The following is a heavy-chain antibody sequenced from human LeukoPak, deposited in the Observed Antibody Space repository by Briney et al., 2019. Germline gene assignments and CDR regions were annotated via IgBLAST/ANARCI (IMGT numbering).Heavy chain of an antibody. V-gene: IGHV4-4*07. CDR3: AGTNTYHYDSSGYYGLRLGAFDI. J-gene: IGHJ3*02. CDR1: GGSISCYY. D-gene: IGHD3-22*01. CDR2: IYTSGST. Sequence: ASETLSLTCTVSGGSISCYYWSWIPQPAGKGLEWIGRIYTSGSTNYNPSLKSRVTMSVDTSKNQFSLKLSSVTAADTAVYYCAGTNTYHYDSSGYYGLRLGAFDIWGQGTMVTVSS.